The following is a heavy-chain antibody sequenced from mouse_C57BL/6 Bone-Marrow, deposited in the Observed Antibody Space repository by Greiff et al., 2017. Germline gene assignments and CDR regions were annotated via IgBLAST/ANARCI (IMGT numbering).Heavy chain of an antibody. J-gene: IGHJ4*01. V-gene: IGHV1-76*01. CDR1: GYTFTDYY. D-gene: IGHD2-3*01. CDR3: ARGGWSYAMDY. Sequence: VQLQQSGAELVRPGASVKLSCKASGYTFTDYYINWVKQRPGQGLEWIARIYPGSGNTYYNEKFKCKATLTAEKSSNTAYMQFSSLTSEDTAVYFCARGGWSYAMDYWGQGTSVTVSS. CDR2: IYPGSGNT.